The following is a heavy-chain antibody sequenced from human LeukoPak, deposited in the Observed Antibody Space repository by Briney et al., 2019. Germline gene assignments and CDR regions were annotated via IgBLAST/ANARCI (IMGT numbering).Heavy chain of an antibody. Sequence: SETPSLTCTVSGGSNNSYYWSWIRQPPGKGLEWIGYTHPSGNSNYSPSLKSRVTISIDTSRNQFSLKLSSVTAADTAVYYCARKAPKKGWFDPWGQGTLVTVSS. J-gene: IGHJ5*02. CDR2: THPSGNS. CDR1: GGSNNSYY. V-gene: IGHV4-4*09. CDR3: ARKAPKKGWFDP.